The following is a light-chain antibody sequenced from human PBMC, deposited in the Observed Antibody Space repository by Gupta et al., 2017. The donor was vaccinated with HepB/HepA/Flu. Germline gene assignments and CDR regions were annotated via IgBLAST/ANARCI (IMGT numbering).Light chain of an antibody. CDR3: QQSDSIPRT. CDR2: AAS. J-gene: IGKJ1*01. Sequence: DIQMTQSPSSLSASVGDRVTITCRASQYISTYLNWYQQRPGKAPHLLISAASSLQSGVPSRFSGSGSGTDFTLTISSRQPEDFATYYCQQSDSIPRTFGQGTKVEIK. V-gene: IGKV1-39*01. CDR1: QYISTY.